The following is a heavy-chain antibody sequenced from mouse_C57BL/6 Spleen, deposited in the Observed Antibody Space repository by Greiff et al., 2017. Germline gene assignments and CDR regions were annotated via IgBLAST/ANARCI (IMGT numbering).Heavy chain of an antibody. V-gene: IGHV1-72*01. J-gene: IGHJ4*01. Sequence: QVQLQQPGAELVKPGASVKLSCKASGYTFTSYWMHWVKQRPGRGLEWIGRIDPNSGGTKYNEKLKSKATLTVDKPSSTAYMQLSSLTSEDSAVYDCASTTVVADYYAMDYWGQGTSVTVSS. CDR3: ASTTVVADYYAMDY. D-gene: IGHD1-1*01. CDR2: IDPNSGGT. CDR1: GYTFTSYW.